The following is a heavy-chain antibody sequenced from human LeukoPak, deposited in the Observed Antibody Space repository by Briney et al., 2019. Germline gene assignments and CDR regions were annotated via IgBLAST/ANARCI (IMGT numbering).Heavy chain of an antibody. Sequence: SETLSLTCTVSGGSISSYYWSWIRQPPGKGLEWIGYIYYSGSTNYNPSLKSRVTISVDTSKNQFALKLSSVTTADTAVYYCARRGGSSWYFDYWGQGTLVTVSS. V-gene: IGHV4-59*01. D-gene: IGHD6-13*01. J-gene: IGHJ4*02. CDR2: IYYSGST. CDR3: ARRGGSSWYFDY. CDR1: GGSISSYY.